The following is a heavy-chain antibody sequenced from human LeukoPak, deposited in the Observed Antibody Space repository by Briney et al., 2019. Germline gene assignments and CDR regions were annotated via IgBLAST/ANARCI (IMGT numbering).Heavy chain of an antibody. V-gene: IGHV1-2*02. D-gene: IGHD6-6*01. CDR1: GYTFTSYA. J-gene: IGHJ4*02. CDR3: AREAAYSSSSTFDY. CDR2: INSDSGGT. Sequence: ASVKVSCKASGYTFTSYAMNWVRQAPGQGLEWMGWINSDSGGTNYAQKFQDRVTMTRDTSISTAYMELSSLRSDDTAVYYCAREAAYSSSSTFDYWGQGTLVTVTS.